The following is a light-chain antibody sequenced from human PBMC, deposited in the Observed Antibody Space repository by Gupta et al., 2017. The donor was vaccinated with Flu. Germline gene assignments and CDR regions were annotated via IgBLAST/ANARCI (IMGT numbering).Light chain of an antibody. J-gene: IGKJ3*01. CDR2: GAS. CDR1: QDISNT. V-gene: IGKV1-27*01. CDR3: HSYKGGPQT. Sequence: DVQMTQSPSSLSAPVGDRVNITCRASQDISNTLAWYQQKPGKVPKLLIYGASTLQSGAPSRFSGSGSGTDFTLTISRLHPEDVATYYCHSYKGGPQTFGPGTKVDVK.